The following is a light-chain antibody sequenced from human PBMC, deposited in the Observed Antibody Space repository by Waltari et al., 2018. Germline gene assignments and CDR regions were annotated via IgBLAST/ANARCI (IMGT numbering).Light chain of an antibody. Sequence: EIVLTQSPGTLSLSPGERATLSCRASQSVSSSYLAWYQQKPGQAPRLLIYGASSRATGNPYRFSGSGSGTDFTLTISRLEPEDFAVYYCQQYGSSLWTFGQGTKVEIK. CDR3: QQYGSSLWT. J-gene: IGKJ1*01. CDR2: GAS. CDR1: QSVSSSY. V-gene: IGKV3-20*01.